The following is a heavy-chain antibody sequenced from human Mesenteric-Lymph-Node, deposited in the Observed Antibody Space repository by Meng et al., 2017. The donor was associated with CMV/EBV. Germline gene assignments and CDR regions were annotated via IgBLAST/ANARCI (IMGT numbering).Heavy chain of an antibody. J-gene: IGHJ1*01. V-gene: IGHV3-23*01. CDR2: ISISGDST. D-gene: IGHD3-3*01. CDR1: GFSFSSYA. Sequence: GESLKISCAASGFSFSSYAMSWVRQAPGKGLEWVSTISISGDSTYYADSAKGRFTISRDNSKNTLYLQMNSLRAEDTAVYYCATGISVFGGIFTDHWGQGTLVTVSS. CDR3: ATGISVFGGIFTDH.